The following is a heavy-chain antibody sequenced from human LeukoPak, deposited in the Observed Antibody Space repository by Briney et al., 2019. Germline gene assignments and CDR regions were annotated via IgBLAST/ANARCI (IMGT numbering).Heavy chain of an antibody. CDR2: IKSKTDGGRT. CDR1: GFTFSNAW. Sequence: GGSLRLSCAASGFTFSNAWMSWVRQAPGKGLEWVGRIKSKTDGGRTDYAAPVKGRFTISRDDSKNTLYLQMNSLKTEDTAVYYCTSVVVVAVRGRPFDYWGQGTLVTVSS. D-gene: IGHD2-15*01. J-gene: IGHJ4*02. CDR3: TSVVVVAVRGRPFDY. V-gene: IGHV3-15*01.